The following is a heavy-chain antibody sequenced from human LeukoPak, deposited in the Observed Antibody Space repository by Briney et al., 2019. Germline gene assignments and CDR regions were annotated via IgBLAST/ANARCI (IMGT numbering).Heavy chain of an antibody. CDR3: ARHRYYYDSSGYYYQP. CDR2: IYYSGST. CDR1: GASISSYY. Sequence: SEALSLTCTVSGASISSYYWSWIRQPPGKGLEWIGYIYYSGSTNYNPSLKSRVTISVDTSKNQFSLRLSSVTAADTAVYYCARHRYYYDSSGYYYQPWGQGTLVTVSS. J-gene: IGHJ5*02. D-gene: IGHD3-22*01. V-gene: IGHV4-59*01.